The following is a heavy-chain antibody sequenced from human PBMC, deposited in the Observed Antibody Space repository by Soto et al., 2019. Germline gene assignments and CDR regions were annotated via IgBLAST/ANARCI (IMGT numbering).Heavy chain of an antibody. V-gene: IGHV1-46*01. CDR1: GYTFTASY. CDR3: ARDSGHYYRSDAFDI. Sequence: ASVKVSCKASGYTFTASYMHWVRQAPGQGLEWMGIIDPSGGSTSNSQKFQGRVTMTRDTSTSTVYMELNSLRSEDTAVFYCARDSGHYYRSDAFDIWGQGTMVTVSS. CDR2: IDPSGGST. D-gene: IGHD1-26*01. J-gene: IGHJ3*02.